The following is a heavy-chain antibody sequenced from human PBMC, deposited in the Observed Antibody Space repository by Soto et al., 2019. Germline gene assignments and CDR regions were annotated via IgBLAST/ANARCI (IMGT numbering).Heavy chain of an antibody. D-gene: IGHD1-7*01. CDR3: ARPNRNYDAFDI. V-gene: IGHV1-18*04. J-gene: IGHJ3*02. CDR2: ISVHNGNT. Sequence: ASVKVSCKASGYSFTSFGISWVRQAPGQGLEWVGWISVHNGNTNSAQKLQGRVTLTTDTSTSTVYMELRSLRSDDTAVYYCARPNRNYDAFDIWGQGTMATVSS. CDR1: GYSFTSFG.